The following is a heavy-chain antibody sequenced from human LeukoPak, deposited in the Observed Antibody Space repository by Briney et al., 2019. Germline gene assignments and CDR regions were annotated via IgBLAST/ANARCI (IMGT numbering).Heavy chain of an antibody. V-gene: IGHV3-30*18. CDR1: GFTFSSYG. CDR3: AKDLEGGTGVDY. J-gene: IGHJ4*02. CDR2: ISYDGSNK. D-gene: IGHD1-14*01. Sequence: GGSLRLSCAASGFTFSSYGMHWVRQAPGKGLEWVAVISYDGSNKYYADPVKGRFTISRDNSKNTLYLQMNSLRAEDTAVYYCAKDLEGGTGVDYWGQGTLVTVSS.